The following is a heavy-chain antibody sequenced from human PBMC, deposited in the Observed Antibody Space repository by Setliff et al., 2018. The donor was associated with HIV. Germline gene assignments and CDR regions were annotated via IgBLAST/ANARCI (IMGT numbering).Heavy chain of an antibody. CDR2: IIPIFATA. J-gene: IGHJ4*02. CDR1: GGTFSSYA. CDR3: ARDSGSGWYGGDY. Sequence: SVKVSCKASGGTFSSYAINWVRQAPGQGPEWMGGIIPIFATANYAQKFQGRVTITADESTSTAYMELSSLRSEDTAVYYCARDSGSGWYGGDYWGQGTLVTVSS. D-gene: IGHD6-19*01. V-gene: IGHV1-69*13.